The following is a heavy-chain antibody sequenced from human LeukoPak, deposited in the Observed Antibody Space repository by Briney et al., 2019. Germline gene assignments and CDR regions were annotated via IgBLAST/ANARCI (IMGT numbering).Heavy chain of an antibody. CDR2: ISSSSSYI. CDR3: ARDNTIFGVVIIRLGY. Sequence: PGGSLRLSCAASGFTFSSYSMNWVSQAPGKGLEWVSSISSSSSYIYYADSVKGRFAISRDNAKNSLYLQMNSLRAEDTAVYYCARDNTIFGVVIIRLGYWGQGTLVTVSS. D-gene: IGHD3-3*01. CDR1: GFTFSSYS. V-gene: IGHV3-21*01. J-gene: IGHJ4*02.